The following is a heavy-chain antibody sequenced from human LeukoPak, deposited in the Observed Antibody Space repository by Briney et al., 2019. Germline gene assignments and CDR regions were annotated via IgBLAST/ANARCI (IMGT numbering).Heavy chain of an antibody. V-gene: IGHV3-74*01. CDR1: GFTFSSYW. J-gene: IGHJ4*02. D-gene: IGHD1-7*01. CDR3: ARGPIVGITETKGYFDY. Sequence: PGGSLRLSCAASGFTFSSYWMHWVRQAPGKGLVWVSRINSDGSSTSYADSVKGRFTISRENAKNSLYLQMNSLRAGDTAVYYCARGPIVGITETKGYFDYWGQGTLVTVSS. CDR2: INSDGSST.